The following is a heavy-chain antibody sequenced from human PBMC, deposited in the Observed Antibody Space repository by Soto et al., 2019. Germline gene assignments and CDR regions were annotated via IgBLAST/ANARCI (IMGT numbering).Heavy chain of an antibody. CDR3: ARDRYSSSWRDYYYYGMDV. CDR1: GGSISSGGYY. Sequence: QVQLQESGPGLVKPSQTLSLTCTVSGGSISSGGYYWSWIRQHPGKGLEWIGYIYYSGSTYYNPSLKSRVTISVDTSKNQFSLKLSSVTAADTAVYYCARDRYSSSWRDYYYYGMDVWGQGTTVTVSS. D-gene: IGHD6-13*01. V-gene: IGHV4-31*03. CDR2: IYYSGST. J-gene: IGHJ6*02.